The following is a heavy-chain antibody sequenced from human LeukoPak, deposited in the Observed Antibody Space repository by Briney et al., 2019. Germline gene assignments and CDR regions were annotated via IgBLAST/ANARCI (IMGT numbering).Heavy chain of an antibody. J-gene: IGHJ4*02. CDR2: ISYDGGKK. V-gene: IGHV3-30*18. Sequence: PGGSLRLSCAASGFTFSSHDMHWVRQAPGKGLEWVAFISYDGGKKDYADSVKGRFTISRDNSKNTLYLQMNSLRAEDTAVYYCAKANYYGSGSLGRPGVRYNGIEYYFDYWGQGTLVTVSS. CDR1: GFTFSSHD. CDR3: AKANYYGSGSLGRPGVRYNGIEYYFDY. D-gene: IGHD3-10*01.